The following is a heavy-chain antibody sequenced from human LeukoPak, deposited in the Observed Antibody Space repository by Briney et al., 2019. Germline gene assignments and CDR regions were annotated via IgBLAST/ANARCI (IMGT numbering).Heavy chain of an antibody. CDR2: ISSSGSTI. D-gene: IGHD4-17*01. CDR3: ASYRYGDYAFDY. J-gene: IGHJ4*02. V-gene: IGHV3-48*03. Sequence: GGSLRLSCVASGFTFSSYAIHWVRQAPGKGLEWVSYISSSGSTIYYADSVKGRFTISRDNAKNSLYLQMNSLRAEDTAVYYCASYRYGDYAFDYWGQGTLVTVSS. CDR1: GFTFSSYA.